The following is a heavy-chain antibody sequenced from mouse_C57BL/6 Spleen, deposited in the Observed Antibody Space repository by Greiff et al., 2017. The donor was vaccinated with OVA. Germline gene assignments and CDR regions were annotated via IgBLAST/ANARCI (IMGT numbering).Heavy chain of an antibody. D-gene: IGHD1-1*01. CDR1: GYTFTSYW. V-gene: IGHV1-52*01. J-gene: IGHJ3*01. Sequence: QVHVKQPGAELVRPWSSVKLSCKASGYTFTSYWMHWVKQRPIQGLAWIGNIDPSDSETHYNHKFTDKATLTVDKSSSTAYMQLSSLTSEDAAVYYCASGDYYGSSQFAYGGQGTLVTVAA. CDR3: ASGDYYGSSQFAY. CDR2: IDPSDSET.